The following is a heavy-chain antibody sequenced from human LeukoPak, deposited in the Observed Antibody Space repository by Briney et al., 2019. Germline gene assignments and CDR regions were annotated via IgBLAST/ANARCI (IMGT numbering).Heavy chain of an antibody. V-gene: IGHV4-30-2*01. J-gene: IGHJ2*01. CDR1: GGSISSGGYY. CDR3: AREIQGVVVPITGYFDL. D-gene: IGHD2-2*01. CDR2: IYHSGST. Sequence: SETLSLTCTVSGGSISSGGYYWSWIRQPPGKGLEWIGYIYHSGSTYYNPTLKSRVTISVDRSKNQFSLKLSSVTAADTAVYYCAREIQGVVVPITGYFDLWGRGTLVTVSS.